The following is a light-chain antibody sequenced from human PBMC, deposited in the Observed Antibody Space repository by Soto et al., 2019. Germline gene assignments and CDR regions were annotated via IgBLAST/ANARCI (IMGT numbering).Light chain of an antibody. V-gene: IGLV1-47*02. Sequence: QSVLTQTPSASGTPGQRVTISCSGSNSNMGRNYVYWYQQVPGTAPKLLIYSNDQRPSGVPDRFSGSKSGTSASLAIGGLQSEDEADYYCAAWDDSLTGPAVFGGGTKLTVL. CDR2: SND. CDR1: NSNMGRNY. J-gene: IGLJ2*01. CDR3: AAWDDSLTGPAV.